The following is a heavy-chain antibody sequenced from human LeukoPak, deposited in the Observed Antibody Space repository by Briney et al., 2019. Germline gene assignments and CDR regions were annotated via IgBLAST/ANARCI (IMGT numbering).Heavy chain of an antibody. CDR3: ARRIQGMAPYYFDY. J-gene: IGHJ4*02. V-gene: IGHV3-74*01. CDR1: GFTFSSYW. CDR2: INSDEGST. Sequence: GGSLRLSCTASGFTFSSYWMHWVRQAPGKGLVWVSRINSDEGSTSYADSVKGRFTISRDNAKNTLYLQMNSLGAGDTAVYYCARRIQGMAPYYFDYWGQGTLVTVSS. D-gene: IGHD5-24*01.